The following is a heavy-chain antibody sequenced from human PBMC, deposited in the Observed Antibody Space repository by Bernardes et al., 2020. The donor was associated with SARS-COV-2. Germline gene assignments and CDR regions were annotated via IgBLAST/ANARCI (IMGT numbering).Heavy chain of an antibody. D-gene: IGHD2-2*01. CDR1: GGSFSGYY. V-gene: IGHV4-34*01. CDR2: INHSGST. CDR3: ARGRPYCSSTSCYRPWSYYMDV. J-gene: IGHJ6*03. Sequence: ETLSLTCAVYGGSFSGYYWSWIRQPPGKGLEWIGEINHSGSTNYNPSLKSRVTISVDTSKNQFSLKLSSVTAADTAVYYCARGRPYCSSTSCYRPWSYYMDVWGKGTTVTVSS.